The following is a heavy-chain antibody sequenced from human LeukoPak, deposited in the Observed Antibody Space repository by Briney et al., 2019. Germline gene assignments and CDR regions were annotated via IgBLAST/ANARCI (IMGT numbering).Heavy chain of an antibody. CDR3: AREYPDSDLFDL. D-gene: IGHD2-2*02. CDR2: IYSSGTT. J-gene: IGHJ5*02. V-gene: IGHV4-30-4*01. Sequence: IVYIYSSGTTYYNPSLKSRVTISADTSKNQFSLKLSSVTAADTAVYYCAREYPDSDLFDLWGQGTLVTVSS.